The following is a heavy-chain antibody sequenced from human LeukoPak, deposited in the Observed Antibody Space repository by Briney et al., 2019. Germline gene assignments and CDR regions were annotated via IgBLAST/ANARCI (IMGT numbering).Heavy chain of an antibody. CDR3: ARETAGMYYFDY. CDR2: INSDGSST. Sequence: GGSLRLSCAASGFTLSSYWMHWVRQAPGKGLVWVSRINSDGSSTSYADSVKGRFTISRDNAKNTLYLQMNSLRAEDTAVYYCARETAGMYYFDYWGQGTLVTVSS. CDR1: GFTLSSYW. D-gene: IGHD6-19*01. J-gene: IGHJ4*02. V-gene: IGHV3-74*01.